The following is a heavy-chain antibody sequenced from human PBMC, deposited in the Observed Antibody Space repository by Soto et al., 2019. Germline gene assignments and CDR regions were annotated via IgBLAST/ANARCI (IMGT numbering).Heavy chain of an antibody. D-gene: IGHD2-15*01. CDR3: ARTATRCWSGGSCYSGRGY. J-gene: IGHJ4*02. CDR1: GGSFSGYY. CDR2: INPSGST. V-gene: IGHV4-34*01. Sequence: QVQLQQWGAGLLKPSETLSLTCAVYGGSFSGYYWSWIRQPPGKGLEWIGQINPSGSTNYDPSLRTGFTIAVDTSQPQSSLTPSSVSAADRAVYYCARTATRCWSGGSCYSGRGYWGQGTLVTVSS.